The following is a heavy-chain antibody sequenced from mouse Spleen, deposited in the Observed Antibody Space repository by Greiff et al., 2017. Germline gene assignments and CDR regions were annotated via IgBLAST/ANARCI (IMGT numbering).Heavy chain of an antibody. D-gene: IGHD4-1*01. CDR1: GFTFSSYG. J-gene: IGHJ2*01. CDR3: TRSNGSFGY. Sequence: EVMLVESGGGLVQPGGSRKLSCAASGFTFSSYGMHWVRQAPEKGLEWVGYISSGSSTTYYADTVKGRATISRDKPKNTPFLQLTSLRYEDTAKYYCTRSNGSFGYWGQGTTLTGSS. V-gene: IGHV5-17*02. CDR2: ISSGSSTT.